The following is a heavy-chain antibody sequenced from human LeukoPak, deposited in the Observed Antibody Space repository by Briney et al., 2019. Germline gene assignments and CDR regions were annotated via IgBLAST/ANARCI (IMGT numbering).Heavy chain of an antibody. J-gene: IGHJ5*01. V-gene: IGHV3-66*01. CDR1: GFTVSNNY. Sequence: GGSLRLSCAASGFTVSNNYMSWVRQAPGQGLEWVSTIYRSGTPNYADSVKGRFTISRDNYKNTLYLQMNSLRAEDTAVYFCARSGGHTFESWGQGTLVTVS. CDR2: IYRSGTP. D-gene: IGHD3-16*01. CDR3: ARSGGHTFES.